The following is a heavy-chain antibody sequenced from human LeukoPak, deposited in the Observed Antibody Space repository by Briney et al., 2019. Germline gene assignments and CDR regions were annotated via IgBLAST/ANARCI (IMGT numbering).Heavy chain of an antibody. J-gene: IGHJ4*02. V-gene: IGHV3-23*01. D-gene: IGHD2-2*01. CDR2: ISGSGGST. CDR3: AKDDLGYCSSTSCYGGPDY. CDR1: GFTFSSYA. Sequence: GGSLRLSCAASGFTFSSYAMSWVRQAPGKGLEWVSSISGSGGSTYYADSVKGRFTISRDNSKNTLYLQMNSLRAEDTAVYYCAKDDLGYCSSTSCYGGPDYWGQGTLVTVSS.